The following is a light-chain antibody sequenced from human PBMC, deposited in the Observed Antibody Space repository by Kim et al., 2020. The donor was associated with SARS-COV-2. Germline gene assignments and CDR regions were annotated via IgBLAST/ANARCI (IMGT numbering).Light chain of an antibody. CDR1: SLRSYY. J-gene: IGLJ3*02. CDR2: GKN. Sequence: SELTQDPAVSVALGQTVRITCQGDSLRSYYASWYQQKPGQAPVLVIYGKNNRPSGIPDRFSGSSSGNTASLTITGAQAEDEADYYCNSRDSSGNHLEVFGGGTKLTVL. V-gene: IGLV3-19*01. CDR3: NSRDSSGNHLEV.